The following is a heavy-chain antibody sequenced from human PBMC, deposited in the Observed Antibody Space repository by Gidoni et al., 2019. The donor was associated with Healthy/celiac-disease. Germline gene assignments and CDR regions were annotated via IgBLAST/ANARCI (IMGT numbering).Heavy chain of an antibody. CDR2: ISSNGGST. J-gene: IGHJ4*02. CDR1: GFTFRSYA. Sequence: EVQLVESGGGLVQPGGSLRLSCSASGFTFRSYAMNWVRQAPGKGLEYVSAISSNGGSTYYADSVKGRFTISRDNSKNTLYLQMSSLRAEDTAVYYCVGLVPHRFDYWGQGTLVTVSS. V-gene: IGHV3-64D*06. CDR3: VGLVPHRFDY. D-gene: IGHD6-19*01.